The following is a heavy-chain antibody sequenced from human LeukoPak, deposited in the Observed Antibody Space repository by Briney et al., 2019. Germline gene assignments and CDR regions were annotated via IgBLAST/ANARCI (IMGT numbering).Heavy chain of an antibody. V-gene: IGHV3-7*01. CDR3: AKEAAYCTNGVCYAYFDY. J-gene: IGHJ4*02. CDR2: IQEDGSDK. Sequence: PGGSLRLSCAGSGFTFSDYWMTWVRQAPGKGLEWVANIQEDGSDKQYVDSVKGRFSISRDNAEHSLYLQMNNLRAEDTAVYYCAKEAAYCTNGVCYAYFDYWGQGTLVTVSS. D-gene: IGHD2-8*01. CDR1: GFTFSDYW.